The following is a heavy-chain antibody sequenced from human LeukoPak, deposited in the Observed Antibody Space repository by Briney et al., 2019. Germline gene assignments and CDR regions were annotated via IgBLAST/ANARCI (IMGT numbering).Heavy chain of an antibody. CDR3: AKIPVSYSSGWSNFDY. CDR2: IGDNGGST. CDR1: GFTFSNYA. V-gene: IGHV3-23*01. J-gene: IGHJ4*02. D-gene: IGHD6-19*01. Sequence: GGSLRLSCAASGFTFSNYAMSWVRQTPRTGLEWVSGIGDNGGSTYYADSVKGRFTISRDNSKTTLFLQMNSLRAEDTAVYYCAKIPVSYSSGWSNFDYWGQGTLVTVSS.